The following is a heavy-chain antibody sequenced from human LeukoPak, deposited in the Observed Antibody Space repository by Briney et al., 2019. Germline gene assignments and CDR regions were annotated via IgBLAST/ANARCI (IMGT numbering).Heavy chain of an antibody. J-gene: IGHJ4*02. CDR3: AKAVMVAATHFGY. V-gene: IGHV3-9*01. CDR1: GFTFDDYA. Sequence: GGSLRLSCAASGFTFDDYAMHWVRQAPGKGLEWVSGISWNSGSIGYADSVKGRFTISRDNAKNSLYLQMNSLRAEDTALYYCAKAVMVAATHFGYWGQGTLVTVSS. CDR2: ISWNSGSI. D-gene: IGHD2-15*01.